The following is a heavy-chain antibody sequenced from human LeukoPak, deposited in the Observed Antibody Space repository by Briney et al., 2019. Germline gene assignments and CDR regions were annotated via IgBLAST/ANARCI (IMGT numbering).Heavy chain of an antibody. CDR2: ISGRGGST. V-gene: IGHV3-23*01. D-gene: IGHD3-9*01. CDR1: GFTFRRYA. CDR3: AKVAYYDILTGYMYYFDY. J-gene: IGHJ4*02. Sequence: PGGSLRLSCAASGFTFRRYAMSWVRQAPGKGLEWVSDISGRGGSTYYADSVKGRFTISRDNYKNTLYLQMNSLRAEDTAVYYCAKVAYYDILTGYMYYFDYWGQGTLVTVSS.